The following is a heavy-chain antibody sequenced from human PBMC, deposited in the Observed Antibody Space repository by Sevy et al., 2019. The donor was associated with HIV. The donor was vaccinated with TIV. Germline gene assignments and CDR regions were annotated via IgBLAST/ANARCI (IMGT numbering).Heavy chain of an antibody. D-gene: IGHD3-3*01. Sequence: ASVKVSCKASGYTFTGYYMHWVRQAPGQGLEWMGWINPNGGGTNYAQRFQGRVTMTRDTSISTAYMELSRLRPDDTAVYYCARGGLNYDFWSGYFDDAFDIWGQGTMVTVSS. CDR2: INPNGGGT. J-gene: IGHJ3*02. V-gene: IGHV1-2*02. CDR1: GYTFTGYY. CDR3: ARGGLNYDFWSGYFDDAFDI.